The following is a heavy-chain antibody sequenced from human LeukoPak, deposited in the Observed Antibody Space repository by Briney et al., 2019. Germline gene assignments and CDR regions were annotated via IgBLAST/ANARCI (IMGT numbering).Heavy chain of an antibody. Sequence: SETLSLTCAVSGAGSIRSGGYSWSWIRQPPGKGLEWIGYIYYSGSTYYNPSLKSRVTISVDTSKNQFSLKLSSVTAADTAVYYCATLCCGGDGDETDAFDIWGQGTMVTASS. V-gene: IGHV4-30-4*07. CDR3: ATLCCGGDGDETDAFDI. CDR1: GAGSIRSGGYS. D-gene: IGHD2-21*02. CDR2: IYYSGST. J-gene: IGHJ3*02.